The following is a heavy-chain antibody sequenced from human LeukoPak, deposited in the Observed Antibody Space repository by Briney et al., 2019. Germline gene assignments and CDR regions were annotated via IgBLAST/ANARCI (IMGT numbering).Heavy chain of an antibody. J-gene: IGHJ6*02. V-gene: IGHV6-1*01. CDR3: ARVTIFGVVTLEDGMDV. CDR1: GDSVSSNSAA. Sequence: SQTLSLTCAISGDSVSSNSAAWNWIRQSPSRGLEWLGRTYYRSKWYNDYAISVKSRITINPDTSKNQFSLQLSSVTPEDTAVYHCARVTIFGVVTLEDGMDVWGQGTTVTVSS. D-gene: IGHD3-3*01. CDR2: TYYRSKWYN.